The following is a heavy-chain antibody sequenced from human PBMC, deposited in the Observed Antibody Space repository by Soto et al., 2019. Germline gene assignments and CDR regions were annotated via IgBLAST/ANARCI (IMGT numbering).Heavy chain of an antibody. CDR1: GFTFGRYN. CDR3: ARDDWVIRRPISLAIDF. D-gene: IGHD3-9*01. V-gene: IGHV3-48*02. CDR2: ISSSSSMI. Sequence: GGSLRLSCAASGFTFGRYNMNWVRQAPGKGLEWVSYISSSSSMIYYADSMKGRFTISRDNAKNSLYLQMNSLRDEDTAVYYCARDDWVIRRPISLAIDFWGPGTLLTVSS. J-gene: IGHJ4*02.